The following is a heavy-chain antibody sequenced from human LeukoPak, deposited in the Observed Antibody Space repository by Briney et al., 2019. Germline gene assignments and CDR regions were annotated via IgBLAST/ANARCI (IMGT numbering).Heavy chain of an antibody. CDR3: AREVSSSGDY. J-gene: IGHJ4*02. CDR2: TFYRSKWYH. CDR1: GXIISSISPA. V-gene: IGHV6-1*01. D-gene: IGHD6-13*01. Sequence: SQTLSLTCALSGXIISSISPAWHWPRQSPSRGLDWLGRTFYRSKWYHDYAVSVKSRITLNPDTSKNQFSLQLNSVTPEDTAVYYCAREVSSSGDYWGQGTLVIVSS.